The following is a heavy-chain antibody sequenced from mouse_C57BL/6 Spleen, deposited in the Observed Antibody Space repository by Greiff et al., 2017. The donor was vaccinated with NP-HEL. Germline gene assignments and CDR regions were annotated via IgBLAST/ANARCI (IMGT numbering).Heavy chain of an antibody. Sequence: EVQVVESGGGLVQPGGSLSLSCAASGFTFTDYYMSWVRQPPGKALEWLGFIRNKANGYTTEYSASVKGRFTISRDNSQSILYLKMNALRAEDSATYYCASYYEYDRYYAMDYWGQGTSVTVSS. CDR2: IRNKANGYTT. V-gene: IGHV7-3*01. CDR1: GFTFTDYY. CDR3: ASYYEYDRYYAMDY. J-gene: IGHJ4*01. D-gene: IGHD2-4*01.